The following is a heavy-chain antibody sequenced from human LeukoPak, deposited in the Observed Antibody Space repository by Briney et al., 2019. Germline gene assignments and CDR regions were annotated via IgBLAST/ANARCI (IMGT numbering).Heavy chain of an antibody. CDR2: IYPGDSDT. D-gene: IGHD3-22*01. V-gene: IGHV5-51*01. J-gene: IGHJ4*02. CDR1: GYSFTSYW. Sequence: GESLKISCQGSGYSFTSYWIGWVRQMPGKGLEWMGIIYPGDSDTRYSPSFQGQVTSSADKSTSTAYLQWSSLKASDRAMYYCARSPPNYCDSRHHFDYWGQGTLVTVSS. CDR3: ARSPPNYCDSRHHFDY.